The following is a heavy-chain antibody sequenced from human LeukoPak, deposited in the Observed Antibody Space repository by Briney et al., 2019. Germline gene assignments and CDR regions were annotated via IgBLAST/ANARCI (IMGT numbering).Heavy chain of an antibody. V-gene: IGHV3-23*01. Sequence: GGSLRLSCAASGFTFSSYAMSWVRQAPGKGLEWVSSISVSGDRIFYVDSVKGRFTISRDNSKNTLFLQTSSLRAEDTAVYYCAKARYGDNISDGFDAWGQGTMVTVSS. CDR3: AKARYGDNISDGFDA. CDR2: ISVSGDRI. CDR1: GFTFSSYA. D-gene: IGHD4-17*01. J-gene: IGHJ3*01.